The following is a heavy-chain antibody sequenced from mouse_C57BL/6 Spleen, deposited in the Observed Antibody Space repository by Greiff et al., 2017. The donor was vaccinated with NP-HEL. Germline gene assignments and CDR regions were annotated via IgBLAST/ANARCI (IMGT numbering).Heavy chain of an antibody. CDR3: ARGDDGYYFDY. CDR2: IYPGSGST. CDR1: GYTFTSYW. V-gene: IGHV1-55*01. J-gene: IGHJ2*01. Sequence: QVQLQQPGAELVKPGASVKMSCKASGYTFTSYWITWVKQRPGQGLEWIGDIYPGSGSTNYNEKFKSKATLTVYTSSSTAYMQLSSLTSEDSAVYYCARGDDGYYFDYWGQGTTLTVSS. D-gene: IGHD2-3*01.